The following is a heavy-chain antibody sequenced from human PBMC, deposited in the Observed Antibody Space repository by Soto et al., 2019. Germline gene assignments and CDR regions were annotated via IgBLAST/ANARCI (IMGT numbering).Heavy chain of an antibody. D-gene: IGHD2-2*02. CDR1: GGSVSSSDYY. CDR2: VHSGGTY. CDR3: ARDLCSSTSCYTPRAYYGMDV. V-gene: IGHV4-30-4*01. Sequence: SETLSLTCTVSGGSVSSSDYYWNWIRQSPGKGLEWIGYVHSGGTYYYNPSFRSRVAISVDTSKNQFSLNLSSVTAADTAVYYCARDLCSSTSCYTPRAYYGMDVWGPGTTVTVSS. J-gene: IGHJ6*02.